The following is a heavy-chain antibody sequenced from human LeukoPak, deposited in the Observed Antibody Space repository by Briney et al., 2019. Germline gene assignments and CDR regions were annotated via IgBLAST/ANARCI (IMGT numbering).Heavy chain of an antibody. J-gene: IGHJ4*02. CDR3: ARRITRRGIDY. CDR1: GFTVSSNY. Sequence: PGGSLRLSCAASGFTVSSNYMSWVRQAPGKGLEWVSVIYSGGSTYYADSVEGRFTISRDNSKNTLYLQMNSLRAEDTAVYYCARRITRRGIDYWGQGTLVTVSS. D-gene: IGHD1-20*01. V-gene: IGHV3-53*01. CDR2: IYSGGST.